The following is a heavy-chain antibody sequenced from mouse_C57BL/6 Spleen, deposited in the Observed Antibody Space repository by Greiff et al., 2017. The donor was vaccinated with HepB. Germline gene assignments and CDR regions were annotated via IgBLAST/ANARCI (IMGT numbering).Heavy chain of an antibody. CDR2: IYPGDGDT. CDR1: GYAFSSYC. CDR3: ARWDYGGRKAWFAY. D-gene: IGHD1-1*01. J-gene: IGHJ3*01. Sequence: QVQLQQPGAELVKPGASVKISCKASGYAFSSYCMNWVQQRPGKGLEWIGQIYPGDGDTNYNGKFKGKATLTADKASSTAYLQLSSLTSEDSAVYFCARWDYGGRKAWFAYWGQGTLVTVSA. V-gene: IGHV1-80*01.